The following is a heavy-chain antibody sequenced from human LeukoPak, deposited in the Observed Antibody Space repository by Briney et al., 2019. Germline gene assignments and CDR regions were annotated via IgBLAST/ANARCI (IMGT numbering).Heavy chain of an antibody. D-gene: IGHD3-22*01. V-gene: IGHV3-23*01. CDR2: ISGSGDST. CDR1: GFTFSSYA. CDR3: AGTMIVTFDY. J-gene: IGHJ4*02. Sequence: GGSLRLSCAASGFTFSSYAMSWVRQAPGRGLEWVSAISGSGDSTYYADSVKGRFTISRDNSKNTLCLQMNSLRAEDTAVYYCAGTMIVTFDYWGQGTLVTVSS.